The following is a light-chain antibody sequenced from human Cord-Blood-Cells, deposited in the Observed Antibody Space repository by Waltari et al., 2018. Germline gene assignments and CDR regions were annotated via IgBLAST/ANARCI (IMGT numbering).Light chain of an antibody. CDR3: QQYGSSPRYT. CDR2: GAS. J-gene: IGKJ2*01. CDR1: QSVSSSY. Sequence: EIVLTQSPGTLSLSPGERATLSCRASQSVSSSYLAWYQQKPGQDPRLLIYGASSMATGIPDRFSGSGSGTDFTLTISRLEPEDFAVYYCQQYGSSPRYTFGQGTKLEIK. V-gene: IGKV3-20*01.